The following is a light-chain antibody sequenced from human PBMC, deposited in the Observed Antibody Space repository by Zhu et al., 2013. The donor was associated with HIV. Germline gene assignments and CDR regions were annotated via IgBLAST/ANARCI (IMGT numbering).Light chain of an antibody. CDR3: QQSYTTPSIT. Sequence: DIQMTQSPSSLSASVGDRVTITCRASQNINTYLNWYQQKPGKAPKLLIYAASSLQSGVPSRFSGSGSGTDFTLTISSLQPEDFATYFCQQSYTTPSITFGQGTRLDIK. CDR1: QNINTY. V-gene: IGKV1-39*01. J-gene: IGKJ5*01. CDR2: AAS.